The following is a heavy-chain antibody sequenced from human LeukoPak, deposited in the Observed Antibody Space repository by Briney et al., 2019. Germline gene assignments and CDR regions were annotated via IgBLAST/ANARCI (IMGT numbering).Heavy chain of an antibody. CDR3: GRGHWGLDY. J-gene: IGHJ4*02. V-gene: IGHV3-11*04. Sequence: GGSLRLSCAASGFTFSDSYMTWIRQAPGKGLEWVAFIDKSGGTTYYADSVKGRFTISRDNAKSSLYLEMNSLRAEDTAVYYCGRGHWGLDYWGQGTLVAVSS. D-gene: IGHD7-27*01. CDR1: GFTFSDSY. CDR2: IDKSGGTT.